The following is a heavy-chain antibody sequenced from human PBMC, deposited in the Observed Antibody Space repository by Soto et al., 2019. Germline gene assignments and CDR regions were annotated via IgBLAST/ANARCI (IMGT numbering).Heavy chain of an antibody. CDR1: GFTFSNYA. D-gene: IGHD3-3*01. CDR3: AKDLRFLEWLSLYDY. CDR2: ISGSGGST. Sequence: GGSLRLSWAASGFTFSNYAMSWVRQAPGKGLEWVSAISGSGGSTYYADSVKGRFTISRDNSKNTLYLQMNSLRAEDTAVYYCAKDLRFLEWLSLYDYWGQGTLVTVSS. J-gene: IGHJ4*02. V-gene: IGHV3-23*01.